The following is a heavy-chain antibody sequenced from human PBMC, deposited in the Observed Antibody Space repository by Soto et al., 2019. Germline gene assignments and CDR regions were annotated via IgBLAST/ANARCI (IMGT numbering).Heavy chain of an antibody. Sequence: QLQLQESGSGLVKPSQTLSLTCAVSGGSISSGGYSWSWIRQPPGKGLEWIGYIYHSGSTYYNPSLKSRVTISVDRSKNQFSLKLSSVTAADTAVYYCARVDSGVYGGYNWFDPWGQGTLVTVSS. J-gene: IGHJ5*02. CDR1: GGSISSGGYS. V-gene: IGHV4-30-2*01. CDR3: ARVDSGVYGGYNWFDP. D-gene: IGHD2-15*01. CDR2: IYHSGST.